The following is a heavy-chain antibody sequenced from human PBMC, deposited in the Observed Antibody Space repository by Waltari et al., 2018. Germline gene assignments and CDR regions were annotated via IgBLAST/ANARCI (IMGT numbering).Heavy chain of an antibody. V-gene: IGHV3-30*02. CDR2: IWFDGSDK. CDR3: AKDAFGNTYLDF. Sequence: QVNLVESGGGVVQPGGSLRLSCATSGFPFSNFGMHWVRQAPGKGLEWVALIWFDGSDKFYVDSVRGRFTISRDNSARTLYLDMDSLRLDDTAMYYCAKDAFGNTYLDFWGQGTLVTVSS. J-gene: IGHJ4*02. D-gene: IGHD2-2*02. CDR1: GFPFSNFG.